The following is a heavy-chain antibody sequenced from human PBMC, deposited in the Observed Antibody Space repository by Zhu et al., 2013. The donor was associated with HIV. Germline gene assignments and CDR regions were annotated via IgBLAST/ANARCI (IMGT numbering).Heavy chain of an antibody. CDR2: ISPIFGTT. CDR3: ARSVRSRLAAAGQGWFDP. J-gene: IGHJ5*02. D-gene: IGHD6-13*01. CDR1: GGTFSNYA. V-gene: IGHV1-69*06. Sequence: QVQLVQSGAEVKKPGSSVRVSCKASGGTFSNYAVSWVRQAPGQGLEWMGGISPIFGTTDYAQKFQGRVTITADRSTSTAYLELRSLRSDDTAVYYCARSVRSRLAAAGQGWFDPWGQGTLVTVSS.